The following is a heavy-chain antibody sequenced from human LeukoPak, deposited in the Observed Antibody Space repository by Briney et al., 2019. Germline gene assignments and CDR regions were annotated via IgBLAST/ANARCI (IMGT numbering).Heavy chain of an antibody. Sequence: EGSLRLSCVASGFTFSSYGMSWVRQAPGKGLEWVSSISSSSTYIYYADSVKGRFTISRDNAKNSLYLQMNSLRADDTAVYYCARVAEAAAFDYWGQGTLVTVSS. D-gene: IGHD6-13*01. CDR1: GFTFSSYG. V-gene: IGHV3-21*01. CDR2: ISSSSTYI. J-gene: IGHJ4*02. CDR3: ARVAEAAAFDY.